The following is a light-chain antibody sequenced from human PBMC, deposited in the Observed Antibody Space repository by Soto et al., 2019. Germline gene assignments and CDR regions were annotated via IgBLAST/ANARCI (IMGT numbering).Light chain of an antibody. CDR2: DVS. J-gene: IGLJ2*01. CDR3: SSYTDSMTGV. V-gene: IGLV2-14*01. Sequence: QSALTQPASVSGSPGQTITISCSGTSSDVGGNYYVSWYQQHPGNAPKLMIYDVSHRPSGVSNRFSGSKSGNTASLTISGLQAEDEADYYCSSYTDSMTGVFGGGTKLTVL. CDR1: SSDVGGNYY.